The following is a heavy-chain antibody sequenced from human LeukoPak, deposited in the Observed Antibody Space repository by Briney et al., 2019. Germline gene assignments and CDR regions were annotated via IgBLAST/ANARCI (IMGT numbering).Heavy chain of an antibody. CDR1: GDSISSYY. Sequence: SETLSLTCTVSGDSISSYYWSWIRQPPGKGPEWIGYISYSGNTNYNPSLKSRVTISADTSKNQFSMKMTSVTAADTAVYYCAREYYAYVWGSYRAYFDFWGQGTLVTVSS. CDR3: AREYYAYVWGSYRAYFDF. D-gene: IGHD3-16*02. V-gene: IGHV4-59*01. J-gene: IGHJ4*02. CDR2: ISYSGNT.